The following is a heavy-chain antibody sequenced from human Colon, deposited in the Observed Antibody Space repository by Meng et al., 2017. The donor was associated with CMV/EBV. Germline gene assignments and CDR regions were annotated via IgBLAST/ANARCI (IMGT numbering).Heavy chain of an antibody. D-gene: IGHD6-25*01. J-gene: IGHJ6*02. CDR3: ARHSGAPRQIYYYYYGLDV. V-gene: IGHV1-69*10. CDR1: GDTFNSYA. Sequence: SVKVSCKAPGDTFNSYAFTWVRQAPGQGLEWVGGIIPQEDIARYPQKFQGRVTITADKSTSTVYLEVGSLTSADTAVYFCARHSGAPRQIYYYYYGLDVWGQGTPVTVSS. CDR2: IIPQEDIA.